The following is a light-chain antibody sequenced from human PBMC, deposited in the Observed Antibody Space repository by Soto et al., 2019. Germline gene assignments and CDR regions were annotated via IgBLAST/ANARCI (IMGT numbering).Light chain of an antibody. CDR2: DVS. CDR3: NSYTSSSTRV. V-gene: IGLV2-14*01. J-gene: IGLJ2*01. CDR1: SSDVGGYNY. Sequence: QSVLTQPASVSGSPGQSITISCTGTSSDVGGYNYVSWYQQHPGKAPKLLIYDVSKRPSGVSNRFSGSKSGNTASLTISGLQAEDEADYYCNSYTSSSTRVFGGGTKLTVL.